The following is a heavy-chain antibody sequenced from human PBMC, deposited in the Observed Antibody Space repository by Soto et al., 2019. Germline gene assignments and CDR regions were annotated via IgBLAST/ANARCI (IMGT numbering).Heavy chain of an antibody. CDR1: GFTVSSNY. J-gene: IGHJ6*02. V-gene: IGHV3-66*01. Sequence: EVQLVESGGGLVQPGGSLRLSCTASGFTVSSNYMSWVRQAPGKGLEWVSVIYSGGTTYYADSVKGRFTISRDNSKNTLYLRRNSLRAEDTAVYYCARGGSASGGYYYYVMDVWGQGTTVTVSS. CDR2: IYSGGTT. D-gene: IGHD3-16*01. CDR3: ARGGSASGGYYYYVMDV.